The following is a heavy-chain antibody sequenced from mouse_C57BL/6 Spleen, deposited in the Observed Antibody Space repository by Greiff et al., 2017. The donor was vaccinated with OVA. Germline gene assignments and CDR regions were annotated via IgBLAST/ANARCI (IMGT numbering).Heavy chain of an antibody. J-gene: IGHJ3*01. CDR1: GYTFTSYW. Sequence: QVQLQQPGAELVKPGASVKLSCKASGYTFTSYWMHWVKQRPGQGLEWIGMIHPNSGSTNYNEKFKSKATLTVDKSSSTAYMQLSSLTSEDSAVYYCARAYYDYDPSWFAYWCQGTLVTVSA. D-gene: IGHD2-4*01. CDR2: IHPNSGST. V-gene: IGHV1-64*01. CDR3: ARAYYDYDPSWFAY.